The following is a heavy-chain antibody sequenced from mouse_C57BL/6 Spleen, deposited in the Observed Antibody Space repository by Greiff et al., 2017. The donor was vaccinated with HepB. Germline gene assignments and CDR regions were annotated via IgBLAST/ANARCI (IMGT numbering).Heavy chain of an antibody. Sequence: QVTLKVSGPELVKPGASVKISCKASGYAFSSSWMNWVKQRPGKGLEWIGRIYPGDGDTNYNGKFKGKATLTADKSSSTAYMQLSSLTSEDSAVYFCAREADSNVWFAYWGQGTLVTVSA. J-gene: IGHJ3*01. CDR3: AREADSNVWFAY. V-gene: IGHV1-82*01. CDR2: IYPGDGDT. CDR1: GYAFSSSW. D-gene: IGHD2-5*01.